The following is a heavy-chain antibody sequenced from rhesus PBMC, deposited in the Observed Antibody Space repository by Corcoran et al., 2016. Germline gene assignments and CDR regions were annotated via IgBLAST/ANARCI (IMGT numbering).Heavy chain of an antibody. Sequence: QVQLQESGPGLGKPSETLSLTCAVSGGSISCNSRPWLRQPPGKGLEWIGRISGSGGSTDYNPSLKSRVTISTDTSKNQFSLKLSSVTAADTAVYYCAREKYSSGWYQVDYWGQGVLVTVSS. CDR1: GGSISCNS. J-gene: IGHJ4*01. CDR3: AREKYSSGWYQVDY. D-gene: IGHD6-31*01. CDR2: ISGSGGST. V-gene: IGHV4-160*01.